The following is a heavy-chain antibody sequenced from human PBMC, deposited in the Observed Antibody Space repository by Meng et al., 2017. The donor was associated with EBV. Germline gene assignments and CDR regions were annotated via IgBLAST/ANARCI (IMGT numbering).Heavy chain of an antibody. CDR3: ARGVEENGSHYPFDS. J-gene: IGHJ4*02. CDR2: INTYSGKA. V-gene: IGHV7-4-1*02. D-gene: IGHD1-1*01. Sequence: GKLVQSGSEWKRPGASVKVSYKASGYTFRNYAINWMRQVPGQGLEWMGWINTYSGKATFAQGFTGRFVFSLDTPVTTAHLQISGLKTEDSAVYYCARGVEENGSHYPFDSWGQGTLVTVSS. CDR1: GYTFRNYA.